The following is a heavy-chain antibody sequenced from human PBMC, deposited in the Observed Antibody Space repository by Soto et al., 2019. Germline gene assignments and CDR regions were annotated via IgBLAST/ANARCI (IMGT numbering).Heavy chain of an antibody. Sequence: QVQLQQWGAGLLKPSETLSLTCAIYGGSFSDYYWSWIRQPPGKGLEWIGEINHSGSTNYNPSLKLRFTISVDTSKNQFSLKLSSVTAADTAVYYCARGGIHRSDYWGQGTLVTVSS. J-gene: IGHJ4*02. V-gene: IGHV4-34*01. D-gene: IGHD6-13*01. CDR1: GGSFSDYY. CDR2: INHSGST. CDR3: ARGGIHRSDY.